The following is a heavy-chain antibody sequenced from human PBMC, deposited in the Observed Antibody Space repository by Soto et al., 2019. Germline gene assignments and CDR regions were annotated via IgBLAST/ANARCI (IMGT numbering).Heavy chain of an antibody. D-gene: IGHD5-18*01. CDR1: GFTFSSYG. V-gene: IGHV3-30*03. CDR2: ISYDGGLQ. CDR3: VSDRGYGHASVPYS. J-gene: IGHJ4*02. Sequence: QAQLVESGGGVVQPGRSLRLSCAASGFTFSSYGMHWVRQAPGTGLEWVAVISYDGGLQHYADSVKGRFTISRDNSKNMGLLHMNSLRAEDKAGYYWVSDRGYGHASVPYSWGQGTLVSVSS.